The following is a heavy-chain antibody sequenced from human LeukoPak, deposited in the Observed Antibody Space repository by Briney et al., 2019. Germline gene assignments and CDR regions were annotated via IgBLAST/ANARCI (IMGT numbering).Heavy chain of an antibody. J-gene: IGHJ5*02. D-gene: IGHD3-3*01. CDR3: ARHYDFWSGRSEKFDP. Sequence: PSETLSLTCTVSGGSISSSSYYWGWLRQPPGKGLEWIGSIYYSGSTYYNPSLKSRVTISVDTSKNQFSLKLRSVTAADTAVYYCARHYDFWSGRSEKFDPWGQGTLVTVSS. CDR2: IYYSGST. V-gene: IGHV4-39*01. CDR1: GGSISSSSYY.